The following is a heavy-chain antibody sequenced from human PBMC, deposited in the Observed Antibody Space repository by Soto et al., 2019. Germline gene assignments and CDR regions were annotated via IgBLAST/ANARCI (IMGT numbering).Heavy chain of an antibody. CDR1: GFTFSSYS. CDR3: ARDLDYDFWSGYPAYGMDV. D-gene: IGHD3-3*01. J-gene: IGHJ6*02. V-gene: IGHV3-48*02. Sequence: EVQLVESGGGLVQPGGSLRLSCAASGFTFSSYSMNWVRQAPGKGLEWVSYISSSCSTIYYADSVKGRFTISRDNAKNSLYLQMNSLRDEDTAVYYCARDLDYDFWSGYPAYGMDVWGQGTTVTVSS. CDR2: ISSSCSTI.